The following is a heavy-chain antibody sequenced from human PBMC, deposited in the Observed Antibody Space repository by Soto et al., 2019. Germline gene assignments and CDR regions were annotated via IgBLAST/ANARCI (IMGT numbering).Heavy chain of an antibody. V-gene: IGHV3-15*01. CDR2: IKSKTDGGTT. CDR1: GFTFSNAW. J-gene: IGHJ4*02. Sequence: EVQLVESGGGLVKPGGSLRLSCAASGFTFSNAWMSWVRQAPGKGLEWVGRIKSKTDGGTTDYAAPVKGRFTISRDDSKNTLYMQMKSLKTEDTAVYYCTTDQYYYDSSGYYEDFDYWGQGTLVTVSS. D-gene: IGHD3-22*01. CDR3: TTDQYYYDSSGYYEDFDY.